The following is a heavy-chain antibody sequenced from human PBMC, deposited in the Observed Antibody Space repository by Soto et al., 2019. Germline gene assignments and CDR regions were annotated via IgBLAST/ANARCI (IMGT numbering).Heavy chain of an antibody. CDR2: TNHSGST. D-gene: IGHD3-9*01. Sequence: SETLSLTCTVSGGSSSSASYYWSWIRQPPGKGLEWIGETNHSGSTNYNPSLKSRVTISVDTSKNQFSLKLSSVTAADTAVYYCARGYSYDILTDYYDFDYWGQGTLVTVSS. CDR3: ARGYSYDILTDYYDFDY. V-gene: IGHV4-39*07. J-gene: IGHJ4*02. CDR1: GGSSSSASYY.